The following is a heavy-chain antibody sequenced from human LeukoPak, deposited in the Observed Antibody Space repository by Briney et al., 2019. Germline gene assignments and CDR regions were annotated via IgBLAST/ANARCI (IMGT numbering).Heavy chain of an antibody. V-gene: IGHV4-59*01. CDR1: GGSISSYY. CDR3: ARAPSGWYFLDY. Sequence: PSEPLSLTCTVSGGSISSYYWSWIRQPPGKGLEWIGYIYYSWSTNYNPSLKSRVTISVDTSKNQFSLKLSPVTAADTAVYYCARAPSGWYFLDYWGQGTLVTVSS. CDR2: IYYSWST. D-gene: IGHD6-19*01. J-gene: IGHJ4*02.